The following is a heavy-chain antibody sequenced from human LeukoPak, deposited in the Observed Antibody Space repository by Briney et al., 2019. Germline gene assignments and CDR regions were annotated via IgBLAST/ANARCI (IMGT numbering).Heavy chain of an antibody. D-gene: IGHD6-13*01. CDR1: GGSISSGGYY. CDR3: AREGYSSSWYIG. V-gene: IGHV4-30-2*01. J-gene: IGHJ4*02. Sequence: SQTLSLTCTVSGGSISSGGYYWSWIRQPPGKGLEWIGYIYHSGSTNYNPSLKSRVTISVDRSKNQFSLKLSSVTAADTAVYYCAREGYSSSWYIGWGQGTLVTVSS. CDR2: IYHSGST.